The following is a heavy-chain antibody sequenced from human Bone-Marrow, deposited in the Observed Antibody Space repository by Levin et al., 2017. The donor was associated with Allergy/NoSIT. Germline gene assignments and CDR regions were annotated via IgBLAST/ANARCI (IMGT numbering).Heavy chain of an antibody. CDR3: ARGAPVINRPLPTH. Sequence: GESLKISCKASGYTFVDYAIHWLRQAPGQSFEWMGWINAGNNNTRYSQNFYDRVTLSTDTSASTAYMELSSLRFEDTAIYFCARGAPVINRPLPTHWGQGSLVTVSS. CDR2: INAGNNNT. V-gene: IGHV1-3*01. CDR1: GYTFVDYA. D-gene: IGHD2-2*01. J-gene: IGHJ4*02.